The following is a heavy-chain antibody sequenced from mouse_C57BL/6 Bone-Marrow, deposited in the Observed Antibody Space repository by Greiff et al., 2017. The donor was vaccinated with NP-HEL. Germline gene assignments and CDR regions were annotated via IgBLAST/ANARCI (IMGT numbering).Heavy chain of an antibody. CDR2: IDPSDSET. CDR1: GDTGNSYG. J-gene: IGHJ3*01. V-gene: IGHV1-52*01. CDR3: AREGFAY. Sequence: VQLQQPGAELVRPGSAGKRAGKAAGDTGNSYGRHGVKKRTIQGREGRGNIDPSDSETHYNQNFKDKATLTVDKSSSTAYLQLSSLTSEDSAVYYCAREGFAYWGPGTLVTVSA.